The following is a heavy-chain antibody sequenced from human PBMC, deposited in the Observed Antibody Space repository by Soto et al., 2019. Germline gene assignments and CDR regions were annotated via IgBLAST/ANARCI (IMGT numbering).Heavy chain of an antibody. D-gene: IGHD6-13*01. V-gene: IGHV1-18*01. J-gene: IGHJ4*02. CDR3: ARDPRYSSSWHTLFDY. CDR1: XXXXTSYX. Sequence: QVQLVQSXXXXKKXXXXVXVSCXXXXXXXTSYXXXXVRQAPGQGLEWMGWISAYNGNTNYAQKLQGRVTMTTDTSTSTAYMELRSLRSDDTAVYYCARDPRYSSSWHTLFDYWGQGTLVTVSS. CDR2: ISAYNGNT.